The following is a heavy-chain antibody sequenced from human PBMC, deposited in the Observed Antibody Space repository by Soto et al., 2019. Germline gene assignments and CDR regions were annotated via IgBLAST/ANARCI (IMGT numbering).Heavy chain of an antibody. CDR2: IYYSGST. D-gene: IGHD6-13*01. Sequence: QVQLQEAGPGLVKPSQTLSLTCTVSGGSISRGDYYWSWIRQPPGKGLEWIGDIYYSGSTYYNPSLKNRVTISVDTSKNQFSLKLRSVTAADTAVYYCVREGIAAAGTFDPWGQGTLVTVSS. CDR3: VREGIAAAGTFDP. CDR1: GGSISRGDYY. V-gene: IGHV4-30-4*01. J-gene: IGHJ5*02.